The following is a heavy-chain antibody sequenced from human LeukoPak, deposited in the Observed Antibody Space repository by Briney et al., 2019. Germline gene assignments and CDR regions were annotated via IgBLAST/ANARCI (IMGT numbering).Heavy chain of an antibody. D-gene: IGHD6-6*01. J-gene: IGHJ6*02. CDR3: ARVALMYIFEYSSSSTPRYGMDV. Sequence: PSETLSLTCAVYGGSFSGYYWSWIRQPPGKGLEWIGEINHSGSTNYNPSLKSRVTISVDTSKNQFSLKLSSVTAADTAVYYCARVALMYIFEYSSSSTPRYGMDVWGQGTTVTVSS. V-gene: IGHV4-34*01. CDR1: GGSFSGYY. CDR2: INHSGST.